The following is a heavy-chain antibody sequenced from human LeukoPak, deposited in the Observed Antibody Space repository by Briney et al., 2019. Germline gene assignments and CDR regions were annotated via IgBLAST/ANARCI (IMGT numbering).Heavy chain of an antibody. CDR1: GGSISSYY. J-gene: IGHJ6*03. Sequence: SETLSLTCTVSGGSISSYYWSWIRQPAGKGLEWIGRIYTSGSTNYNPSLKSRVTMSVDTSKNQFSLKLSSVTAADTAVYYCARVRSKDVWRSYGSYYYYYYMDVWGKGTTVTISS. D-gene: IGHD3-16*01. V-gene: IGHV4-4*07. CDR3: ARVRSKDVWRSYGSYYYYYYMDV. CDR2: IYTSGST.